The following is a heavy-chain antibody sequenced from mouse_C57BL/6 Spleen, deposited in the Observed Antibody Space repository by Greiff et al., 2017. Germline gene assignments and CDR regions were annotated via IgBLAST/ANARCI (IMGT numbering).Heavy chain of an antibody. CDR2: IDPSDSFT. CDR3: ARRVLRSFDY. D-gene: IGHD1-1*01. Sequence: VQLQQSGAELVKPGASVKLSCKASGYTFTSYWMQWVKPRPGQGLEWIGEIDPSDSFTNYNQKFKGKATLTVDTSSSTSYMQLSSLTSEDSAVYYCARRVLRSFDYWGQGTTLTVSS. V-gene: IGHV1-50*01. J-gene: IGHJ2*01. CDR1: GYTFTSYW.